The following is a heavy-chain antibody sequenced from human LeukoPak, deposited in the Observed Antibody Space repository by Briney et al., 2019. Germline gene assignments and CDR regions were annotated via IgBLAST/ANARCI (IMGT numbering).Heavy chain of an antibody. CDR1: GFTFSSYS. J-gene: IGHJ3*02. V-gene: IGHV3-21*01. D-gene: IGHD1-1*01. CDR2: ISSSSSYI. CDR3: AWTTGTGDAFDI. Sequence: GGSLRLSCAASGFTFSSYSMNWVRQAPGKGLEWVSSISSSSSYIYYADSVEGRFTISRDNAKNSLYLQMNSLRAEDTAVYYCAWTTGTGDAFDIWGQGTMVTVSS.